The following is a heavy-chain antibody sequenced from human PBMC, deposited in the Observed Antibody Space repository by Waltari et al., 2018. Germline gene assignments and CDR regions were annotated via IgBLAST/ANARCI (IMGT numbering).Heavy chain of an antibody. CDR3: ARESVAHDAFDI. CDR2: IYYSGST. V-gene: IGHV4-30-4*08. J-gene: IGHJ3*02. Sequence: QVQLQESGPGLVKPSQPLSLTCTVSGGSISRGDYSWSWLRPPPGKGLEWIGYIYYSGSTYYNPSLKSRVTISVDTSKNQFSLKLSSVTAADTAVYYCARESVAHDAFDIWGQGTMVTVSS. CDR1: GGSISRGDYS.